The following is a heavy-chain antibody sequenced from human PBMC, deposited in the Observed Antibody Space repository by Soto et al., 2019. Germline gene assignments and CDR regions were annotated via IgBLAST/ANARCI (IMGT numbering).Heavy chain of an antibody. CDR2: ISSSSSYI. Sequence: EVQLVESGGGLVKPGGSLRLSCAASGFTFSSYSMNWVRQAPGKGLEWVSSISSSSSYIYYADSVKGRFTISRDNDKNSLYLQMNSLRAEDTAVYYCAKDAIGTVSSDTYWGQGTLVTVSS. J-gene: IGHJ4*02. D-gene: IGHD4-17*01. CDR1: GFTFSSYS. CDR3: AKDAIGTVSSDTY. V-gene: IGHV3-21*01.